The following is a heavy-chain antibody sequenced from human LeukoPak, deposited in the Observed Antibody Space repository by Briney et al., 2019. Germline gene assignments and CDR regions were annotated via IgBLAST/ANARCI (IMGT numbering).Heavy chain of an antibody. CDR1: GITVSSYY. CDR2: IYGGGGT. J-gene: IGHJ3*02. D-gene: IGHD4-11*01. Sequence: GGSLRLSCAASGITVSSYYMSWVRQAPGKGLGWVSVIYGGGGTYYADSAKGRFAISRDNSKNTLYLQISSLRAEDTAIYYCTRHQYDAFEIWGQGTMVTVSS. V-gene: IGHV3-53*01. CDR3: TRHQYDAFEI.